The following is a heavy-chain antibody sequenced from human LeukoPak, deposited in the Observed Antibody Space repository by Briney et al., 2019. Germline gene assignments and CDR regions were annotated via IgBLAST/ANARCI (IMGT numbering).Heavy chain of an antibody. V-gene: IGHV1-2*02. CDR3: ARGSLLVLSFDS. J-gene: IGHJ4*02. D-gene: IGHD2/OR15-2a*01. CDR1: GYTFTGSY. CDR2: INPNSGGT. Sequence: ASVKVSCKASGYTFTGSYMHWVRQAPGQGLEWMGWINPNSGGTNYAQKFQGRVTMTRDTSISTAYMVLSRLRSDDTAVYYCARGSLLVLSFDSWGQGTLVTVSS.